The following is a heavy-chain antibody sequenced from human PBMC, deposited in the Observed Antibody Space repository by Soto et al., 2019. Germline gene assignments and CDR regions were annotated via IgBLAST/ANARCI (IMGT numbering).Heavy chain of an antibody. J-gene: IGHJ4*01. V-gene: IGHV3-48*03. D-gene: IGHD3-10*01. Sequence: EVQLLESGGGLVQPGGSLRLSCGVSGFTFNDFEMNWVRQAPGKGLEWLAYIDGSGTTKKYADSVRGRFTISRYNSNNSLFLQMSSLCAVDTSIYYCARGFGGFSYWGRGTLVSGSS. CDR3: ARGFGGFSY. CDR1: GFTFNDFE. CDR2: IDGSGTTK.